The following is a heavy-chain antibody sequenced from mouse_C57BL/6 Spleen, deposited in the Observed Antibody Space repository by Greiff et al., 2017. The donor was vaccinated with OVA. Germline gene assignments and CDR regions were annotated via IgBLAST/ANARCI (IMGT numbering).Heavy chain of an antibody. CDR1: GYTFTSYW. Sequence: QVQLQQPGAELVKPGASVKLSCKASGYTFTSYWMHWVKQRPGRGLEWIGRIDPNSGGTKYNEKFKGKATLTADKSSSTAYMELRSLTSEDSAVYFCARGATVVATHWYFDVWGTGTTVTVSS. D-gene: IGHD1-1*01. J-gene: IGHJ1*03. CDR3: ARGATVVATHWYFDV. CDR2: IDPNSGGT. V-gene: IGHV1-62-3*01.